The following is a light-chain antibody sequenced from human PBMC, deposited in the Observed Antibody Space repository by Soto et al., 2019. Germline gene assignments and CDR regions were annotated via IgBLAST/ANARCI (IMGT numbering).Light chain of an antibody. J-gene: IGLJ2*01. CDR2: EVS. V-gene: IGLV2-8*01. CDR1: SSDVGGYNY. Sequence: QSVLTQPPSASGSPGQSVTISCTGTSSDVGGYNYVSWYQQHPGKAPKLMIYEVSKRPSGVPDRFSGSKSGNTASLTVSGFQAEDEADYYCSSYGGSNNLVFGGGTKVTVL. CDR3: SSYGGSNNLV.